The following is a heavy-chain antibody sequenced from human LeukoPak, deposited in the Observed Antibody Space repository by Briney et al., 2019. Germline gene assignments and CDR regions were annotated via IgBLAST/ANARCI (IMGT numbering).Heavy chain of an antibody. CDR1: GGTFSSYA. Sequence: SVKVSCKASGGTFSSYAISWVRQAPGQGLEWMGGIIPIFGTANYAQKLQGRVTMTTDTSTSTAYMELRSLRSDDTAVYYCARHNGGLWVVVPAAIPGWFDPWGQGTLVTVSS. D-gene: IGHD2-2*02. CDR3: ARHNGGLWVVVPAAIPGWFDP. J-gene: IGHJ5*02. CDR2: IIPIFGTA. V-gene: IGHV1-69*05.